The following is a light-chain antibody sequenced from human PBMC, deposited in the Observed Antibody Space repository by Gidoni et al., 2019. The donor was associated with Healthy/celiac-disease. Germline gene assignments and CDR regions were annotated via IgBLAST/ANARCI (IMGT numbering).Light chain of an antibody. CDR2: DVS. J-gene: IGLJ1*01. CDR1: SSDVGYYNY. Sequence: QSALTQPASVSGSPGQSITISCTGTSSDVGYYNYVSWYQQYPGKAPKLMIYDVSNRPSGVSNRFSGSKSGNTASLTISGLQAEDEADYYCSSFTTSSTYVFGTGTKVTVL. CDR3: SSFTTSSTYV. V-gene: IGLV2-14*01.